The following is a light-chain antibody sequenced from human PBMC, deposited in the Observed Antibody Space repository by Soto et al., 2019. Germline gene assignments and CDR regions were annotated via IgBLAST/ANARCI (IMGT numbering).Light chain of an antibody. V-gene: IGLV3-1*01. Sequence: SYELTQPPSVSVSPGQTASITCSGDKLGDKYACWYQQKPGQSPVVVIYQDSKRPSGIPERFSGSNSGNTATLTISGTQAMDEADYYCQAWDSSTYYVFGTGTQLTVL. CDR2: QDS. CDR3: QAWDSSTYYV. J-gene: IGLJ1*01. CDR1: KLGDKY.